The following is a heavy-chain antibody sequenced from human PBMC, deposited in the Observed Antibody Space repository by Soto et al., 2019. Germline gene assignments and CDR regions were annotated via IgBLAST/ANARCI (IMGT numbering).Heavy chain of an antibody. J-gene: IGHJ5*02. CDR2: ISSSGSTI. CDR3: ARDSPRFGEGDWFDP. CDR1: GFTFSSYE. V-gene: IGHV3-48*03. Sequence: EVQLVESGGGLVQPGGSLRLSCAASGFTFSSYEMNWVRQAPGKGLEWVSYISSSGSTIYYADSVKGRFTISRDNAKNSLYLQMNSLRGEDTAVYYCARDSPRFGEGDWFDPWGQGTLVTVSS. D-gene: IGHD3-10*01.